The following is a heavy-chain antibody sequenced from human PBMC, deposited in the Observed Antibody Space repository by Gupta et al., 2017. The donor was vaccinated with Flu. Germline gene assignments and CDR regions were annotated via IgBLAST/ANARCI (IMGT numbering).Heavy chain of an antibody. CDR3: ARMEVVVTSNLNAFEM. V-gene: IGHV1-2*05. CDR1: GYTFSAYY. D-gene: IGHD1-1*01. CDR2: VNPKTGGF. Sequence: QVQLVQTGAEVKRPGASLNVSCKASGYTFSAYYMHWVRQAPGQGLEWVGRVNPKTGGFIYAQRGQGRVTMTRDTSISTAYMELNSLNADEKDGYYCARMEVVVTSNLNAFEMWGPGTAVTVSS. J-gene: IGHJ3*02.